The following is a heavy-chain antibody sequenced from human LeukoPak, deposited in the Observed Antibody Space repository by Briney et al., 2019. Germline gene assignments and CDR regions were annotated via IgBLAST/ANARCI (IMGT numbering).Heavy chain of an antibody. CDR1: GFTFDDYF. D-gene: IGHD6-13*01. CDR2: ITNSGYTM. CDR3: ARSRARIAAAVYYFDY. V-gene: IGHV3-11*01. J-gene: IGHJ4*02. Sequence: PGGSLRLSGAAAGFTFDDYFMGWVRQAPGKGLKGVSYITNSGYTMSYADSVRGRFTISKDNAKNSLYLHMSGLRAEDTAVYYCARSRARIAAAVYYFDYWGQGTPVTVSS.